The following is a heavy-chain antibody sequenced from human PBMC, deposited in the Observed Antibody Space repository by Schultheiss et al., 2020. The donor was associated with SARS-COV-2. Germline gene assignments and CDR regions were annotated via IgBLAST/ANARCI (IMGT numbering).Heavy chain of an antibody. J-gene: IGHJ4*02. CDR2: IYHSGYT. V-gene: IGHV4-30-2*01. D-gene: IGHD3-10*01. CDR3: ARGLGYYGSTTKGDY. CDR1: GGSISSGGYS. Sequence: SETLSLTCTVSGGSISSGGYSWSWIRQPPGKGLEWIGYIYHSGYTHYNPSLTSRVTISIDTSKNQFSLKLSSVTAADTAVYYCARGLGYYGSTTKGDYWAQGTLVTVSS.